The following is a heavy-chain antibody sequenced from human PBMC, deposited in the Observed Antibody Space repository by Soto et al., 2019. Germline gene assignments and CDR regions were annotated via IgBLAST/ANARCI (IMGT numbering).Heavy chain of an antibody. CDR1: GFTFSSYA. Sequence: GGSLRLSCAASGFTFSSYAMHWVRQAPGKGLEWVAVISYDGSNKYYADSVKGRFTISRDNSKNTLYLQMNSLRAEDTAVYYCARERKKEKYSSSWYEGGSDYWGQGTLVTVSS. J-gene: IGHJ4*02. V-gene: IGHV3-30-3*01. CDR3: ARERKKEKYSSSWYEGGSDY. D-gene: IGHD6-13*01. CDR2: ISYDGSNK.